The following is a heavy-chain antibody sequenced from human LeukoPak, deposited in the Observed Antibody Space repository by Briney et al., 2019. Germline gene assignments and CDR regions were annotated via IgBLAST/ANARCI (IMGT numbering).Heavy chain of an antibody. V-gene: IGHV3-23*01. CDR3: AKDPAPIVWFGELSGAKPFDY. D-gene: IGHD3-10*01. Sequence: GGTLRLSCAASGFTFSSYGMSWVRQAPGKGLEWVSAISGSGGSTYYADSVKGRFTISRDNSKNTLYLQMNSLRAEDTAVYYCAKDPAPIVWFGELSGAKPFDYWGQGTLVTVSS. CDR1: GFTFSSYG. J-gene: IGHJ4*02. CDR2: ISGSGGST.